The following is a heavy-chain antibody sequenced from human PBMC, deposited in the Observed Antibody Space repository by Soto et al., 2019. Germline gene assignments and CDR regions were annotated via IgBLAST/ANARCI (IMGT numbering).Heavy chain of an antibody. V-gene: IGHV4-30-4*01. CDR3: ARLGYGSGSYLWAFDI. CDR1: GGSISSGDYY. Sequence: QEQLQESGPGLVKPSQTLSLTCTVSGGSISSGDYYWSWIRQPPGKGLEWIGYIYYSGSTYYNPSLRSRVTISVDTSKNQFSLKLSSVTAADTAVYYCARLGYGSGSYLWAFDIWGQGTMVTVSS. D-gene: IGHD3-10*01. CDR2: IYYSGST. J-gene: IGHJ3*02.